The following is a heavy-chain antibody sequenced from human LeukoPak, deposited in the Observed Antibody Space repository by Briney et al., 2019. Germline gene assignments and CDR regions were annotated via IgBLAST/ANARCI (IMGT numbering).Heavy chain of an antibody. CDR2: INDDGRQE. V-gene: IGHV3-7*01. J-gene: IGHJ4*02. CDR1: GFTFRDHW. CDR3: ACMEQK. Sequence: PGGSLRLSCATSGFTFRDHWMTWVRQAPGKGLECLASINDDGRQEYYVDSVKGRFTISRDNAKNTLYLQMNSLRTEVTAVYYCACMEQKWGQGTLVTVSS. D-gene: IGHD1-1*01.